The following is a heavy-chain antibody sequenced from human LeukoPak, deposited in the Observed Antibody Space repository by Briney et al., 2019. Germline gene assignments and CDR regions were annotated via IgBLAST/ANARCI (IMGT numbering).Heavy chain of an antibody. J-gene: IGHJ4*02. CDR3: AKSGSGSGTSLYYFDY. D-gene: IGHD3-10*01. CDR1: GFTLSSLD. V-gene: IGHV3-23*01. CDR2: IGNSGGSA. Sequence: GGSLRLSCSATGFTLSSLDMGWVRQAPGKGLEWVSLIGNSGGSAFYADSVKGRFTISRDNSKNTLYLQMSSLRVEVTAVYYCAKSGSGSGTSLYYFDYWGQGTLVTVSS.